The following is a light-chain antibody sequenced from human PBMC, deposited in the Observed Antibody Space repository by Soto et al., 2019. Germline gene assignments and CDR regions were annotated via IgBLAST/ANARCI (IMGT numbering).Light chain of an antibody. V-gene: IGKV2-28*01. J-gene: IGKJ1*01. Sequence: DIVMTQSPLSLPVTPGEPASISCRSSQSLLHSNGYNYLDWYLQKPGPSPQLLIYLGSNRASGVPDRFSGSGSGTDFTLKISRVEAEDVGVYYCMQALQTPWTFGQGTKVDIK. CDR3: MQALQTPWT. CDR1: QSLLHSNGYNY. CDR2: LGS.